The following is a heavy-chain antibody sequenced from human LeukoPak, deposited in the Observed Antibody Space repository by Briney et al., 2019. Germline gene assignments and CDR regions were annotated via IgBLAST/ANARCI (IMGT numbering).Heavy chain of an antibody. CDR2: ISGSGGST. J-gene: IGHJ4*02. D-gene: IGHD5-18*01. CDR1: GFTFSNYA. V-gene: IGHV3-23*01. CDR3: PKRIRSAMAMGY. Sequence: GSLRLSGAASGFTFSNYALSWVRQAPGKGLEWVSDISGSGGSTYYADSVKGRFTISRDNSKNTMYLQMNSLRAEDTAVYYCPKRIRSAMAMGYWGQGTLVTVSS.